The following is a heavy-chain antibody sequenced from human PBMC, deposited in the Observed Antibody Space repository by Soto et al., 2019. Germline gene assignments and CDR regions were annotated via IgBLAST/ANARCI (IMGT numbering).Heavy chain of an antibody. D-gene: IGHD2-2*01. J-gene: IGHJ5*02. CDR1: GFTFSSYA. V-gene: IGHV3-23*01. CDR3: AKTHNIVVVPAGFWFDP. CDR2: ISGSGGST. Sequence: GVSLRLSCAASGFTFSSYAMSWVRQAPGKGLEWVSAISGSGGSTYYADSVKGRFTISRDNSKNTLYLQMNSLRAEDTAVYYCAKTHNIVVVPAGFWFDPWGQGTLVTVSS.